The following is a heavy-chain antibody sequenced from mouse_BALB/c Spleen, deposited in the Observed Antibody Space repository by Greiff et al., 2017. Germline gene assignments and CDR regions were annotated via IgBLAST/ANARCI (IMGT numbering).Heavy chain of an antibody. J-gene: IGHJ1*01. CDR2: INPSSGYT. D-gene: IGHD3-1*01. CDR3: ARSGARGYFDV. V-gene: IGHV1S26*01. CDR1: GYTFTSYT. Sequence: VQLQESGAELMKPGASVKISCKASGYTFTSYTMHWVKQRPGQGLEWIGYINPSSGYTNYNQKFKDKATLTADKSSSTAYMQLSSLTSEDSAVYNSARSGARGYFDVWGAGTTVTGSS.